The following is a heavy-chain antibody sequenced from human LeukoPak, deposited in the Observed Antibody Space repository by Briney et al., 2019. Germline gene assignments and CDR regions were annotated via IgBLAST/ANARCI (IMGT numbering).Heavy chain of an antibody. CDR3: ARVKGMVRGVIASNWFDP. J-gene: IGHJ5*02. V-gene: IGHV7-4-1*01. CDR2: INTNTGNP. D-gene: IGHD3-10*01. CDR1: GYTFTSYA. Sequence: ASVKVSCKASGYTFTSYAMNWVRQAPGQGLEWMGWINTNTGNPTYAQGFTGRIVFSLDTSVSTAYLQIGSLKAEDTAVYYCARVKGMVRGVIASNWFDPWGQGTLVTVSS.